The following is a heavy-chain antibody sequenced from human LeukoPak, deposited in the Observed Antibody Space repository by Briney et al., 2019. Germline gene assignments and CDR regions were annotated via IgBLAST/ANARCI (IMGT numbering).Heavy chain of an antibody. Sequence: SQTLSLTCAVSGGSISSGGYSWSWIRQPPGKGQEWIGYIYHSGSTYYNPSLKSRVTISVDRSKNQFSLKLSSVTAADTAVYYCAREVSLKWFDPWGQGTLVTVSS. V-gene: IGHV4-30-2*01. J-gene: IGHJ5*02. CDR2: IYHSGST. CDR1: GGSISSGGYS. CDR3: AREVSLKWFDP.